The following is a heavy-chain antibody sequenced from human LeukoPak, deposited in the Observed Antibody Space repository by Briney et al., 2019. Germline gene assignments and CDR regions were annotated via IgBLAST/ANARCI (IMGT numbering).Heavy chain of an antibody. CDR1: GGSISSSSYY. CDR3: ARWTLRVGATRADAFDI. D-gene: IGHD1-26*01. Sequence: SETLSLTCTVSGGSISSSSYYWGWIRQPPGKGLEWIGSIYYSGSTFYNPSLKSRVTISVDTSKSQFSLKLDSVTAADTAVYYCARWTLRVGATRADAFDIWGQGTMVTVSS. V-gene: IGHV4-39*01. J-gene: IGHJ3*02. CDR2: IYYSGST.